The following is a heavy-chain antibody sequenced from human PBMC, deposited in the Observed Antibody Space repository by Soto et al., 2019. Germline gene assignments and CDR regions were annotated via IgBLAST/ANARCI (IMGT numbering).Heavy chain of an antibody. CDR3: ARGGYYDSSGSRNYHYYGMDV. D-gene: IGHD3-22*01. CDR1: GYIFTSYY. J-gene: IGHJ6*02. V-gene: IGHV1-46*01. Sequence: ASVKVSCKAVGYIFTSYYINWVRQAPGQGLEWMGLINPSGGSTNYAQKFQGRVTVTRDTSTSTVYMELSGLGSDDTAVYFCARGGYYDSSGSRNYHYYGMDVWGQGTTVTVSS. CDR2: INPSGGST.